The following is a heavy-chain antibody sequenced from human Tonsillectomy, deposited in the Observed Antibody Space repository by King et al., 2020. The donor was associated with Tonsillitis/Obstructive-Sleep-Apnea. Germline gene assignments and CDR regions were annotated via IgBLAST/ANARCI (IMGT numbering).Heavy chain of an antibody. CDR3: ARRQYYYDSSGQGYYYYYYMDV. D-gene: IGHD3-22*01. CDR1: GYSFTSYW. Sequence: DVQLVESGAEVKKPGESLRISCKGSGYSFTSYWISWVRQMPGKGLEWLGRIDPSDSYTNYSQSSQGHVTSSADKSISTAYLQWSSLKASDTAMYYCARRQYYYDSSGQGYYYYYYMDVWGKGTTVTVSS. J-gene: IGHJ6*03. CDR2: IDPSDSYT. V-gene: IGHV5-10-1*01.